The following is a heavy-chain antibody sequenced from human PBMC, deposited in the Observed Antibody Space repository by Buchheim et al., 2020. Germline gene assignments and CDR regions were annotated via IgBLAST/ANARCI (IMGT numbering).Heavy chain of an antibody. D-gene: IGHD3-22*01. V-gene: IGHV4-31*03. J-gene: IGHJ4*02. CDR3: ARDPGYNSHGYYYAYFDY. Sequence: QVQLQESGPGLVKPSQTLSLTCTVSGGSISSGGYYWSWIRQHPGKGPEWIGYISYSGSTFYNPSLQSRVTILVDTSKAQLSLKLSSVTAADTAVYYCARDPGYNSHGYYYAYFDYWGQGTL. CDR1: GGSISSGGYY. CDR2: ISYSGST.